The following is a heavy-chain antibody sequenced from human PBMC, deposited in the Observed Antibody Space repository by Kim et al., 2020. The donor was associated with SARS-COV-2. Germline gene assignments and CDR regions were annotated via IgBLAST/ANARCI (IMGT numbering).Heavy chain of an antibody. CDR3: AKDPYDFWGGYSDYGMDV. Sequence: GGSLRLSCAASGVTFSSYGMHWVRQAPGKGLEWVAVISYDGSNKYYADSVKGRFTISRDNSKNTLYLQMNSLRAEDTAVYYCAKDPYDFWGGYSDYGMDVWGQGTTVTVSS. J-gene: IGHJ6*02. D-gene: IGHD3-3*01. V-gene: IGHV3-30*18. CDR2: ISYDGSNK. CDR1: GVTFSSYG.